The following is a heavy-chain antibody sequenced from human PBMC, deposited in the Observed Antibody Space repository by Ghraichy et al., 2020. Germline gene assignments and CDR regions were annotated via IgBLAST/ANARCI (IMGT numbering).Heavy chain of an antibody. CDR2: IYYSGST. D-gene: IGHD3-22*01. CDR3: ARHYCRPRNYYDSSGYYPIFAFDI. Sequence: SETLSLTCTVSGGSISSSSYYWGWIRQPPGKGLEWIGSIYYSGSTYYNPSLKSRVTISVDTSKNQFSLKLSSVTAADTAVYYCARHYCRPRNYYDSSGYYPIFAFDIWGQGTMVTVSS. V-gene: IGHV4-39*01. CDR1: GGSISSSSYY. J-gene: IGHJ3*02.